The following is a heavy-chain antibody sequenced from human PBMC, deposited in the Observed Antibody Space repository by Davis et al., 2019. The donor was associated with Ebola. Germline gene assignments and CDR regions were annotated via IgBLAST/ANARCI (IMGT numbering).Heavy chain of an antibody. J-gene: IGHJ4*02. CDR3: ARQASLYGSSDY. Sequence: GESLKISCKGSGYSFTSYWIGWVRQMPGKGLEWMGIIYPGDSDTRYSPSFEGQVTISVDRSISTAYLQWNSLKASDTAMYYCARQASLYGSSDYWGQGTLVTVSS. CDR1: GYSFTSYW. CDR2: IYPGDSDT. V-gene: IGHV5-51*01. D-gene: IGHD3-22*01.